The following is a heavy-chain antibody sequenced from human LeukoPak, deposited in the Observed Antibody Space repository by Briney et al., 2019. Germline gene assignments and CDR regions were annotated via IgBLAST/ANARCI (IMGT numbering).Heavy chain of an antibody. CDR3: ARGNGYSYGYVDY. V-gene: IGHV3-33*08. CDR1: GFTFSSYV. Sequence: QPGRSLRLSCAASGFTFSSYVLHWVRQAPGKGLEWVAVIWYDGSNKYYADSVKGRFTISRDNSKNTLYLQMNSLRAEDTAVYYCARGNGYSYGYVDYWGQGTLVTVSS. D-gene: IGHD5-18*01. CDR2: IWYDGSNK. J-gene: IGHJ4*02.